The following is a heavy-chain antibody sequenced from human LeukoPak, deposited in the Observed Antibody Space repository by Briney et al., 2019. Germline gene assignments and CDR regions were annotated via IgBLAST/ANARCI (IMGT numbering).Heavy chain of an antibody. D-gene: IGHD3-3*01. J-gene: IGHJ5*02. CDR3: AKDLTKAGFWSGYKGLNWFDP. CDR2: ISGSGGST. CDR1: GFTFSSYA. V-gene: IGHV3-23*01. Sequence: GGSLRLSCAASGFTFSSYAMSWVRQAPGKGLEWVSAISGSGGSTYYADSVKGRFTISRDDSKNTLYLQMNSLRAEDTAVYYCAKDLTKAGFWSGYKGLNWFDPWGQGTLVTVSS.